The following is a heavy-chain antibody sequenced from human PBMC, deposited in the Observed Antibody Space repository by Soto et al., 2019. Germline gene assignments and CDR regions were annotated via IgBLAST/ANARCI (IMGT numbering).Heavy chain of an antibody. CDR2: IYYSGST. J-gene: IGHJ6*03. V-gene: IGHV4-39*01. Sequence: SETLSLTCTVSGGSISSSSYYWGWIRQPPGKGLEWIGSIYYSGSTYYNPSLKSRVTISVDTSKNQFSLKLSSVTAADTAVYYCARHASGYDRGAYYYYYYMDVWGKGTTVTVSS. D-gene: IGHD5-12*01. CDR1: GGSISSSSYY. CDR3: ARHASGYDRGAYYYYYYMDV.